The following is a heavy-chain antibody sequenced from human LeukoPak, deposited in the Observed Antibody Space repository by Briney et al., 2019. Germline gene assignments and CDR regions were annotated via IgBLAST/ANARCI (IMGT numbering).Heavy chain of an antibody. Sequence: GASVKVSCKASGYSFTSNYIHWVRQAPGQGLEWMGMIYPRDGSTSYAQRFQDRVTVTRDTSTSTVHMELSGLRSEDTAVYYCARGETIPVALYFYYRLDVWGQGTTVTVSS. CDR2: IYPRDGST. CDR3: ARGETIPVALYFYYRLDV. V-gene: IGHV1-46*01. CDR1: GYSFTSNY. D-gene: IGHD6-19*01. J-gene: IGHJ6*02.